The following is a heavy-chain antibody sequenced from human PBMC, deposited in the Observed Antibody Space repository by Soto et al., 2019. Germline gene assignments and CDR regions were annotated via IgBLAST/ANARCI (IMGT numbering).Heavy chain of an antibody. J-gene: IGHJ3*01. Sequence: QVQLQQWGAGLLKPSETLSLTCAVYGGSFSDYYWNWIRQSPGKGLEWIGEITHSGSTNYNPSLMSRVTITVDTSKNQFSLKVTSVTAADTAVYYCARSPTTVTTHAFDFWGQGTMVTVSS. CDR1: GGSFSDYY. CDR3: ARSPTTVTTHAFDF. D-gene: IGHD4-17*01. CDR2: ITHSGST. V-gene: IGHV4-34*02.